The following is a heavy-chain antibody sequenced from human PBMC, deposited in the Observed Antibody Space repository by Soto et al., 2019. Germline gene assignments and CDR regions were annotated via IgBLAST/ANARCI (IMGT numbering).Heavy chain of an antibody. CDR1: GGTFSSYT. V-gene: IGHV1-69*02. Sequence: SVKVSCKASGGTFSSYTISWVRQAPGQGLEWMGRIIPILGIANYAQKFQGRVTITADKSTSTAYMELSSLRSEDTAVYYCARVNNRYCSGGSCYFLWGQGTLVTVSS. CDR3: ARVNNRYCSGGSCYFL. D-gene: IGHD2-15*01. CDR2: IIPILGIA. J-gene: IGHJ4*02.